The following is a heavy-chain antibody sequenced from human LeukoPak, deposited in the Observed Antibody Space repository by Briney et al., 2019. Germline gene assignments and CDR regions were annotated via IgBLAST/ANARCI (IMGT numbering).Heavy chain of an antibody. CDR1: GFTFSSYA. CDR2: ISYDGSNK. CDR3: ARATYYYDISEADYYYYGMDV. Sequence: GGSLRLSCAASGFTFSSYAMHWVRQAPGKGLEWVAVISYDGSNKYYADSVKGRFTISRDNSKNTLYLQMNSLRVEDTAVYYCARATYYYDISEADYYYYGMDVWGQGTTVTVSS. D-gene: IGHD3-9*01. J-gene: IGHJ6*02. V-gene: IGHV3-30-3*01.